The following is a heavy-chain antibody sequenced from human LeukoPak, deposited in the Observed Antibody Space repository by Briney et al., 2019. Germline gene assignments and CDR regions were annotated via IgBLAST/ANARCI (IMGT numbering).Heavy chain of an antibody. Sequence: GGSLRLSCASSVFTLRSNYISEVRQAPGRGGGWVSVIYRGGSTYYEDSVQGRFTISRDNPQKTLHLQMNSLRAEDTAVYYCATIISFQGYSYGQYYFDYWGRGTLVTVS. D-gene: IGHD5-18*01. CDR1: VFTLRSNY. CDR2: IYRGGST. J-gene: IGHJ4*02. V-gene: IGHV3-66*01. CDR3: ATIISFQGYSYGQYYFDY.